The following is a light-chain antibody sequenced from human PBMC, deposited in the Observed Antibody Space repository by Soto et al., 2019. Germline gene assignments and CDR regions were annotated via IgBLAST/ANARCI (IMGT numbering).Light chain of an antibody. CDR2: DVT. CDR3: SSYTSSSTVV. V-gene: IGLV2-14*01. J-gene: IGLJ2*01. CDR1: SSDVGVFNH. Sequence: QLVLTQPASVSGSPGQSITISCTGTSSDVGVFNHVSWYQQYPGRAPKLMIYDVTNRPSGVSIRFSGSKSGNTASLTISGLQAEDEADYYCSSYTSSSTVVFGGGTKVTVL.